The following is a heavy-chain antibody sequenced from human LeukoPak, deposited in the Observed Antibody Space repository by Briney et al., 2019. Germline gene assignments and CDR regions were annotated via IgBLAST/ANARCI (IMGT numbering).Heavy chain of an antibody. CDR1: GFTFSNYW. V-gene: IGHV3-7*01. CDR3: ATLNGPLFEY. D-gene: IGHD2-8*01. CDR2: IHQHGNEK. J-gene: IGHJ4*02. Sequence: PGRSLRPSCAASGFTFSNYWMSWVRQAPGNWLEWVASIHQHGNEKYFVDSVRGRFTISRDNAKNSLYLQMSSLRAEDTAVYYCATLNGPLFEYWGQGTLVTVSS.